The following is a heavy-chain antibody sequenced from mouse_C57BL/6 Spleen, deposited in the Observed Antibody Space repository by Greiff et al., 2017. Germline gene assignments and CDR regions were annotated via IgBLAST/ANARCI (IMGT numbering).Heavy chain of an antibody. CDR2: ISYDGSN. V-gene: IGHV3-6*01. J-gene: IGHJ4*01. D-gene: IGHD3-2*02. CDR1: GYSITSGYY. CDR3: AREVRSSGYAMDY. Sequence: EVKLVESGPGLVKPSQSLSLTCSVTGYSITSGYYWNWIRQFPGNKLEWMGYISYDGSNNYNPSLKNRISITRDTSKNQFFLKLNSVTTEDTATYYCAREVRSSGYAMDYWGQGTSVTVSS.